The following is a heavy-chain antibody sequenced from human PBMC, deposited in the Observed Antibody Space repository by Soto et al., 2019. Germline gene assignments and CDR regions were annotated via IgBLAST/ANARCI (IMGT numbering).Heavy chain of an antibody. D-gene: IGHD6-6*01. Sequence: GGSLRLSCAASGFTFSSYGMHWVRQDPGKGLEWVAVISYDGSNKYYADSVKGRFTISRDNSKNTLYLQMNSLRAEDTAVYYCAKVSKSSTYFDYWGQGTLVTVSS. CDR1: GFTFSSYG. CDR2: ISYDGSNK. V-gene: IGHV3-30*18. J-gene: IGHJ4*02. CDR3: AKVSKSSTYFDY.